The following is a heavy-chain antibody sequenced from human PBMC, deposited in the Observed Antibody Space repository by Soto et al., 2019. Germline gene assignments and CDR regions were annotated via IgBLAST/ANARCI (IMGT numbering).Heavy chain of an antibody. CDR3: AMTKTTLHNLFDP. D-gene: IGHD1-7*01. Sequence: ASETLSLTCTVSGGSIRGYYWSWIRQTPGKGLEWVGHIYYTGSTNYNPSLKSRLTISVDTSKNQFYLKLSSVTAADTAMYYCAMTKTTLHNLFDPRGQGSQVTVSS. V-gene: IGHV4-59*08. CDR2: IYYTGST. CDR1: GGSIRGYY. J-gene: IGHJ5*02.